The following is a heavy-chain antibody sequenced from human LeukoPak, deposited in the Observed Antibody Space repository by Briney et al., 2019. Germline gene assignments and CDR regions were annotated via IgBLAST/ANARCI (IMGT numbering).Heavy chain of an antibody. CDR1: GFTFSSYW. J-gene: IGHJ4*02. D-gene: IGHD6-19*01. V-gene: IGHV3-74*01. CDR2: IISDGSIT. CDR3: ARERIAVGRGFFDY. Sequence: GGSLRLPCAASGFTFSSYWMHWVRQAPGKGLVWVSRIISDGSITTYADSVKGRFTISRDNAKNSLYLQMNSLRAEDTAVYYCARERIAVGRGFFDYWGQGTLVTVSS.